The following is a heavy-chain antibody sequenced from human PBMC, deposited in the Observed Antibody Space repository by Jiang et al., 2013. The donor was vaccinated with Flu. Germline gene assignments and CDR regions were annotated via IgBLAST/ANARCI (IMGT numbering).Heavy chain of an antibody. V-gene: IGHV5-10-1*01. CDR2: IDPSDSYT. D-gene: IGHD3-9*01. CDR1: GYSFTSYW. J-gene: IGHJ6*02. Sequence: GAEVKKPGESLRISCKGSGYSFTSYWISWVRQMPGKGLEWMGRIDPSDSYTNYSPSFQGHVTTSADKSISTAYLQWSSLKASDTAMYYCARLPNNYDILTGYNVSRYYYYGMDVWGQGTTVTVSS. CDR3: ARLPNNYDILTGYNVSRYYYYGMDV.